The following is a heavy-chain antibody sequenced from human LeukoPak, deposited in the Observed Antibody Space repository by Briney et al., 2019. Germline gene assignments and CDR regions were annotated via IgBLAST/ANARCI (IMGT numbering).Heavy chain of an antibody. CDR2: ISAYNGNT. D-gene: IGHD6-13*01. Sequence: ASVKVSCKASGYTFTGYYMHCVRQAPGQGLEWMGWISAYNGNTNYTQKLQGRVTMTTDTSTSTAYMELRRLRSDDTAVYYCARVPSFSSSWGGYYYYYMDVWGKGTTVTVSS. V-gene: IGHV1-18*04. J-gene: IGHJ6*03. CDR3: ARVPSFSSSWGGYYYYYMDV. CDR1: GYTFTGYY.